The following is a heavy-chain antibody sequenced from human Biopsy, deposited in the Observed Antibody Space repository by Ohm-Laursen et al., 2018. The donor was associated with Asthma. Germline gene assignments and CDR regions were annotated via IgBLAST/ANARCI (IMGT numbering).Heavy chain of an antibody. CDR1: GFSLSTSGGG. J-gene: IGHJ4*02. CDR2: IYWDDDK. V-gene: IGHV2-5*02. Sequence: ATQTLTLTCTFSGFSLSTSGGGVGWIRQPPGKALEWLGNIYWDDDKRYSPSLRSRLTITRDTPKDQVVLTMTNMGPVDTGTYYCVHTLVGLKAFDFWGQGTLVTVSS. D-gene: IGHD1-26*01. CDR3: VHTLVGLKAFDF.